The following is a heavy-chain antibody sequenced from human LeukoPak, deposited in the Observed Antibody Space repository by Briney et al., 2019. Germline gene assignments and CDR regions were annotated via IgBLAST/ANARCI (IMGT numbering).Heavy chain of an antibody. CDR3: ARDRFVDDYNPLS. J-gene: IGHJ4*02. D-gene: IGHD5-24*01. CDR2: IRYDGSNK. V-gene: IGHV3-30*02. Sequence: GGSLRLSCAASGFTFSSYGMHWVRQAPGKGLEWVAFIRYDGSNKYYADSVKGRFTISRDNSKNTLYLQMNSLRAEDTAVYYCARDRFVDDYNPLSWGQGTLVTVSS. CDR1: GFTFSSYG.